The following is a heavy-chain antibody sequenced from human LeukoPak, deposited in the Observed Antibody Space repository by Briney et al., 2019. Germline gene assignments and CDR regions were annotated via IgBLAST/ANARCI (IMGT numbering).Heavy chain of an antibody. D-gene: IGHD3-22*01. CDR1: GFTFDGYA. J-gene: IGHJ4*02. CDR2: ISWNSGSI. V-gene: IGHV3-9*01. Sequence: GGSLRLSCVASGFTFDGYAMHWVRQAPGKGLEWVSGISWNSGSIGYADSVKGRFIISRDNAKNSLYLRSNSLRPEDTALYYCAKDDGSLLLDHWGQGTLVTVS. CDR3: AKDDGSLLLDH.